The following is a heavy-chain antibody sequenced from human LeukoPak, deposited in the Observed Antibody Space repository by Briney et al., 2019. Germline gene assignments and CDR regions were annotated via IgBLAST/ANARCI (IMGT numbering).Heavy chain of an antibody. V-gene: IGHV3-23*01. CDR3: AREGSMAS. J-gene: IGHJ4*02. D-gene: IGHD6-6*01. CDR2: ISGSGSRT. Sequence: GGSLRLSCAASGFTFSSYAMSWVRQAPGKGLEWVSTISGSGSRTYYGDSVKGRFTISRDKSKNTLYLQMNSLRAEDTAVYYCAREGSMASWGQGTLVTVSS. CDR1: GFTFSSYA.